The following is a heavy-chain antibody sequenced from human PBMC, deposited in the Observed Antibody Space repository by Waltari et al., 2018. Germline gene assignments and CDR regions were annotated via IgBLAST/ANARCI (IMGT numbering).Heavy chain of an antibody. J-gene: IGHJ4*02. V-gene: IGHV3-7*01. CDR1: GFTFNSHW. CDR3: ARNKLRLDY. D-gene: IGHD3-10*01. CDR2: IKPDASDK. Sequence: EVQVVESGGGSVQPGGSVRLSCAASGFTFNSHWMSWVRQAPGKGLEWVANIKPDASDKYYVDSVKGRFTISRDNAKNSLYLQMNSLRAEDTAIYYCARNKLRLDYWGPGTLVTVSS.